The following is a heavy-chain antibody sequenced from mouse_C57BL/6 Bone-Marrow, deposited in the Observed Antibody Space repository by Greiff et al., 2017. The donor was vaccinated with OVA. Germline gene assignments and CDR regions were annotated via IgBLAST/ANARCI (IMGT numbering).Heavy chain of an antibody. D-gene: IGHD3-2*02. J-gene: IGHJ3*01. CDR1: GYTFTDYY. CDR2: IYPGSGNT. CDR3: AREAQASFAY. V-gene: IGHV1-76*01. Sequence: VHLVESGAELVRPGASVKLSCKASGYTFTDYYINWVKQRPGQGLEWIARIYPGSGNTYYNEKFKGKATLTAEKSSSTAYMQLSSLPSEDAAVYFCAREAQASFAYWGQGTLVTVSA.